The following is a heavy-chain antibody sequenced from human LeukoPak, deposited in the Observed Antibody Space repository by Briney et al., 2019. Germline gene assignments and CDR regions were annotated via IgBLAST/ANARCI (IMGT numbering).Heavy chain of an antibody. CDR3: ARSRGQYWYFDL. V-gene: IGHV4-4*02. Sequence: SGTLSLTCAVSGGSISTTHWWSWVRQPPGKGLEWIGEINHSGSTNYNPSLKSRVTISVDTSKNQFSLKLSSVTAADTAVYYCARSRGQYWYFDLWGRGTLVTVSS. J-gene: IGHJ2*01. CDR2: INHSGST. D-gene: IGHD2-15*01. CDR1: GGSISTTHW.